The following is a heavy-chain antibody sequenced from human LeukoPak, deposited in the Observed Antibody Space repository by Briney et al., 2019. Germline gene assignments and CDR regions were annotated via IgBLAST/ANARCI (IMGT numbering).Heavy chain of an antibody. V-gene: IGHV3-49*04. Sequence: GGSLRLSCTASGFTFGDYAMSWVRQAPGKGLEWVGFIRGKAYGGTTEPAASVKGRFTISRDDSKSIAYLQMNSLKTEDTAVYYCTRAACYDFWSGYYFWGQGTLVTVSS. CDR2: IRGKAYGGTT. CDR3: TRAACYDFWSGYYF. CDR1: GFTFGDYA. D-gene: IGHD3-3*01. J-gene: IGHJ4*02.